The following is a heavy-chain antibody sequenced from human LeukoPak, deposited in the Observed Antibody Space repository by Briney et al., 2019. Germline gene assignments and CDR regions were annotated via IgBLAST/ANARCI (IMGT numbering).Heavy chain of an antibody. D-gene: IGHD2-15*01. J-gene: IGHJ4*02. CDR1: GYTLTSYG. Sequence: ASVKVSCKASGYTLTSYGISWVRQAPGQGLEWMGWITAYNGNTNYAQKLQGRVTMTTDTSTSTAYMELRSLRSDDTAVYYCARGNDIVVVVAALDYWGQGTLVTVSS. CDR2: ITAYNGNT. CDR3: ARGNDIVVVVAALDY. V-gene: IGHV1-18*01.